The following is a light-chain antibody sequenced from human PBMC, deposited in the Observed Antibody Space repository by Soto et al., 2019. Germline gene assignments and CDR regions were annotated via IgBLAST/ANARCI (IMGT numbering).Light chain of an antibody. CDR3: SSYTSSRTGV. Sequence: QSVLTQPASVSGSPGQSITISCTGTSSGVGGYNYVSWYQQHPGKAPKLMIYDVSNRPSGVSNRFSGSKSGNTASLTISGLQAEDEADYYCSSYTSSRTGVFGTGTKVTVL. CDR2: DVS. CDR1: SSGVGGYNY. V-gene: IGLV2-14*01. J-gene: IGLJ1*01.